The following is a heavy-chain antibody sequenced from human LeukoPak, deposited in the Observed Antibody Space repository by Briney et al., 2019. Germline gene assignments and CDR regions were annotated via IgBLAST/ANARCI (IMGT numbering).Heavy chain of an antibody. CDR3: ARDPLRGVNNWFDP. V-gene: IGHV1-2*02. CDR1: GYTFTSYG. CDR2: ISPNSGGT. D-gene: IGHD3-10*01. J-gene: IGHJ5*02. Sequence: ASVKVSCKASGYTFTSYGISWVRQAPGQGLEWMGWISPNSGGTNYAQKFQGRVTMTRDTSISTAYMELSRLRSDDTAVYYCARDPLRGVNNWFDPWGQGTLVTVPS.